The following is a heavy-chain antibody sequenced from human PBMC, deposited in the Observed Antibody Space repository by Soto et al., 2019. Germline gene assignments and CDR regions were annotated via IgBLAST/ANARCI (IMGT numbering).Heavy chain of an antibody. V-gene: IGHV3-74*01. J-gene: IGHJ4*02. Sequence: GGSLRLSCAASGFTLSTYWMHWVRQAPGKGLVWVSRINNDGSSTSYADSVKGRFTISRDTAKNTLYLQMNSLRVEDTAVYYCARVDRSSSWYVDYWGQGTLVTSPQ. CDR1: GFTLSTYW. CDR3: ARVDRSSSWYVDY. D-gene: IGHD6-13*01. CDR2: INNDGSST.